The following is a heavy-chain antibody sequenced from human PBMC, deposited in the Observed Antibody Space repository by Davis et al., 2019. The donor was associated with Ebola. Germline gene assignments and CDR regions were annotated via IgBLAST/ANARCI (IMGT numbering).Heavy chain of an antibody. CDR2: INHSGSA. J-gene: IGHJ4*02. Sequence: MPSETLSLTCAVYGGSFNGYFWSWIRQPPGKYLEWIGEINHSGSANYDPSLKSRATISVDTSKNQFSLKLISVSAADTAVYYCARKTGVRYYFNYWGQGILVTVSP. D-gene: IGHD3-10*01. CDR1: GGSFNGYF. CDR3: ARKTGVRYYFNY. V-gene: IGHV4-34*01.